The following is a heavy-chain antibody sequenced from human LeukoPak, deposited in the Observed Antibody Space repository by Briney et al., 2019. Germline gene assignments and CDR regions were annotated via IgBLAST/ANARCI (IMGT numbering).Heavy chain of an antibody. V-gene: IGHV3-66*01. CDR3: ARDRRN. J-gene: IGHJ4*02. CDR2: IYSGGST. D-gene: IGHD1-14*01. Sequence: PGGSLRLSCAASGFTFSTYSMSWVRQAPGKGLEWVSVIYSGGSTYYADSVKGRFTISRDNSKNTLYLQMNSLRAEDTAVYYCARDRRNWGQGTLVTVSS. CDR1: GFTFSTYS.